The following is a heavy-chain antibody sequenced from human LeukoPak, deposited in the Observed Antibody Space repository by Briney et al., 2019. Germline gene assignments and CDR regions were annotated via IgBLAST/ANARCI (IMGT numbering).Heavy chain of an antibody. V-gene: IGHV4-39*01. CDR1: GGSISTSSNH. CDR2: IHHSGST. J-gene: IGHJ5*02. CDR3: ARHHGSIGRLSNWFDP. Sequence: PSETLSLTCTVSGGSISTSSNHWGWIRQSPGKGLEWIGSIHHSGSTYYNPSLRSRVTLSVDTSNNQFSLKLSSVTAADTAVYYCARHHGSIGRLSNWFDPWGQGTLVTVSS. D-gene: IGHD1-1*01.